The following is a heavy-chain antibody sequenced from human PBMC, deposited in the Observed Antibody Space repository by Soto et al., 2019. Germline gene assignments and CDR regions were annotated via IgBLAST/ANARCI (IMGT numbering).Heavy chain of an antibody. CDR1: GFSLSNSGVG. CDR3: AHRLGGIGVACTFDY. J-gene: IGHJ4*02. D-gene: IGHD6-19*01. Sequence: QITLKESGPTLVKPTQTLTLTCTFSGFSLSNSGVGVGWIRQPTGTALGRLALIYWDDDKRYSTSLNSQLTITKDTSTNQVVHTMTNMDPVDTATYSCAHRLGGIGVACTFDYWGQGTLVTVSS. CDR2: IYWDDDK. V-gene: IGHV2-5*02.